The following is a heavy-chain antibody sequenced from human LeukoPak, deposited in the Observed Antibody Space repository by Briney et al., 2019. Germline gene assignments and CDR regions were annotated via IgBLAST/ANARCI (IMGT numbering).Heavy chain of an antibody. D-gene: IGHD5-12*01. V-gene: IGHV3-48*04. J-gene: IGHJ5*02. Sequence: PGGSLRLSCAASGFTFSSYWMSWVRQAPGKGLEWVADISSSGTTIYYADSVKGRFTISRDNAKNSLYLQMNSLRAEDTAVYYCARLLVATPGVDPWGQGTLVTVSS. CDR3: ARLLVATPGVDP. CDR1: GFTFSSYW. CDR2: ISSSGTTI.